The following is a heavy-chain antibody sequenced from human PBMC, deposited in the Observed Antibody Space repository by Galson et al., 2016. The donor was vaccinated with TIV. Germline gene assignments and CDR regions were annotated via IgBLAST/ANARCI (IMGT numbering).Heavy chain of an antibody. CDR1: GFNFDDSA. V-gene: IGHV3-20*04. Sequence: SLRLSCATSGFNFDDSAFTWVRQVPGKGLEWVCDINWNGRKTRYRDSVTGRFTVSRDNGEKTLYLQLSSLRTEDTGLYYCTRNPAEMRKESDYYDYWGQGTLVTVSS. CDR3: TRNPAEMRKESDYYDY. J-gene: IGHJ4*02. D-gene: IGHD5-24*01. CDR2: INWNGRKT.